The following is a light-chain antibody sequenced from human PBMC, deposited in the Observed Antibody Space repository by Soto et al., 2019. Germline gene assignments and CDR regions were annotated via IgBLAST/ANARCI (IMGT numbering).Light chain of an antibody. V-gene: IGKV3-20*01. CDR1: QSVSSRY. J-gene: IGKJ4*01. CDR3: QQSGTSPVT. Sequence: EIVLTQSPGTLSLSPGDRATLSCRASQSVSSRYLARYQQKPGQAPRLLIYGTSSRASGIPDTFSGSGSGTDFTLTISRLEPEDFAVYYCQQSGTSPVTFGGGTTVEIK. CDR2: GTS.